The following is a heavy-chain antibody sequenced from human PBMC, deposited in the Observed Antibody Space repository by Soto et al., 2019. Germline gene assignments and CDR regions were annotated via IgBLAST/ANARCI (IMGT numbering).Heavy chain of an antibody. J-gene: IGHJ6*02. Sequence: QVQLVESGGGMVQPGRSMRLSCTASGFTFSSYAMQWVRQAPDKGLDWVAFISYDGRDKYYADSVKGRFRISRDKSKSTLFLLMSSLRAADTALYYCARDGDLRFFEWLLPGDAYYFGMDVWGQGTTVTVS. D-gene: IGHD3-3*01. CDR3: ARDGDLRFFEWLLPGDAYYFGMDV. CDR2: ISYDGRDK. V-gene: IGHV3-30*04. CDR1: GFTFSSYA.